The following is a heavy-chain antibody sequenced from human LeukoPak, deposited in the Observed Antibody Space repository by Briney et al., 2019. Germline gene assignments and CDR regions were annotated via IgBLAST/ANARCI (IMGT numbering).Heavy chain of an antibody. CDR1: GGSISSSSYY. Sequence: PSETLSLTCTVSGGSISSSSYYWGWIRQPPGKGLEWIGSVYNSGSTYYNPSLKSQVSISIDTSKNQFSLRLTSVTAADTAVYYCARQTGSGLFILPGGQGTLVTVSS. D-gene: IGHD3/OR15-3a*01. V-gene: IGHV4-39*01. CDR2: VYNSGST. CDR3: ARQTGSGLFILP. J-gene: IGHJ4*02.